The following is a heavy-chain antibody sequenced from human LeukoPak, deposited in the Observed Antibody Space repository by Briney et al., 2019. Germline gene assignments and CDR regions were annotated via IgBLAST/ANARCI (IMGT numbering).Heavy chain of an antibody. CDR1: GYTFNSYG. D-gene: IGHD4-17*01. J-gene: IGHJ4*02. CDR2: ISAYNGNT. CDR3: ARTTYGYFDY. V-gene: IGHV1-18*01. Sequence: ASVKVSCKASGYTFNSYGVSRVRQAPGQGLEWMGWISAYNGNTNYAQRFQGRFTMTTETSTTTVNMELRSPTSDDTAVYYCARTTYGYFDYWGQGTLVTVSS.